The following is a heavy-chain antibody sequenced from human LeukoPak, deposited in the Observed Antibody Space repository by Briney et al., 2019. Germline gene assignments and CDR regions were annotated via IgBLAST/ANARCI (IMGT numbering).Heavy chain of an antibody. CDR1: GFTFRNYW. D-gene: IGHD3-16*01. CDR3: VRDYVWESHRQFDY. V-gene: IGHV3-7*01. Sequence: GGSLRLSCAASGFTFRNYWMSWVRQAPGKGLEWVANIKEDGSEKKYVDSVKGRFTVSRDNVKNALFMQMNSLKVEDTAVYYYVRDYVWESHRQFDYWGQGTMVTVSS. J-gene: IGHJ4*02. CDR2: IKEDGSEK.